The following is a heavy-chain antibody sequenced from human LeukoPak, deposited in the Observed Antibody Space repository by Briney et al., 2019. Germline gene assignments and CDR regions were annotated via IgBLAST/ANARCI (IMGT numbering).Heavy chain of an antibody. CDR3: AKAGHGDYIDY. J-gene: IGHJ4*02. CDR2: ISWNSGSI. V-gene: IGHV3-9*03. D-gene: IGHD4-17*01. Sequence: GRSLRLSXAASGFTFDDYAMHWVRQAPGKGLEWVSGISWNSGSIVYADSVKGRFTISRDNAKNSLYLQMNSLRAEDMALYYCAKAGHGDYIDYWGQGTLVTVSS. CDR1: GFTFDDYA.